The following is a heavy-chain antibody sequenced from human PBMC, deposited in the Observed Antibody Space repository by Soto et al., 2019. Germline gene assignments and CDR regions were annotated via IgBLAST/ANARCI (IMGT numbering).Heavy chain of an antibody. CDR3: ARGKGDGSGSYYGY. J-gene: IGHJ4*02. V-gene: IGHV1-18*01. CDR1: GYTFTSYG. D-gene: IGHD3-10*01. CDR2: ISAYNGNT. Sequence: QVQLVQSGAEVKKPGASVKVSCKAPGYTFTSYGISWVRQPPGQGLEWMGWISAYNGNTNYSQKLQGRVTMTTDTATSTADMELRSLRSDDKAVYYCARGKGDGSGSYYGYCCQGTLVTVSS.